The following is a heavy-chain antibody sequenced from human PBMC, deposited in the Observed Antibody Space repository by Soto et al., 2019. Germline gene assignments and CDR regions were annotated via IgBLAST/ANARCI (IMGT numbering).Heavy chain of an antibody. CDR2: IIPIFGTA. D-gene: IGHD6-6*01. J-gene: IGHJ5*02. CDR1: GGTFSSYA. V-gene: IGHV1-69*13. Sequence: SVKVSCKASGGTFSSYAISWVRQAPGQGLEWMGGIIPIFGTANYAQKFQGRVTITADESTSTAYMELSSLRSEDTAVYYCARDSGEYSSSSGWFDPWGQGTLVTVSS. CDR3: ARDSGEYSSSSGWFDP.